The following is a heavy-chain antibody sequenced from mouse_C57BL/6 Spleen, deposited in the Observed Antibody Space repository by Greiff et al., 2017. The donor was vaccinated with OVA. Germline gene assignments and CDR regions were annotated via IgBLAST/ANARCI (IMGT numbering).Heavy chain of an antibody. V-gene: IGHV3-3*01. CDR1: GFSINSDCY. CDR3: ARITTVHYAMDY. Sequence: EVQRVESGPSLVRPSQTLSLTCTVTGFSINSDCYWIWIRQFPGNKLEYIGYTFYSGITYYNPSLESRTYITRDTSKNQFSLKLSSVTTEDTATYYCARITTVHYAMDYWGQGTSVTVSS. D-gene: IGHD1-1*01. CDR2: TFYSGIT. J-gene: IGHJ4*01.